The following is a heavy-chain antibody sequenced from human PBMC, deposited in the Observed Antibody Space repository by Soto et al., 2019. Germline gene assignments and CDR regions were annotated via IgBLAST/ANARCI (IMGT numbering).Heavy chain of an antibody. Sequence: EVQLVQSGAEVKKPGESLRISCKGSGYNFTSYWINWVRQMPGKGLEWMGRIDPRDSYTNYSPSFQGHVAISTDKSISTAYLQWSSLKASDTAMYYCARRGDYGDPPEDYWGQGTLVTVSS. V-gene: IGHV5-10-1*01. J-gene: IGHJ4*02. CDR2: IDPRDSYT. CDR1: GYNFTSYW. CDR3: ARRGDYGDPPEDY. D-gene: IGHD4-17*01.